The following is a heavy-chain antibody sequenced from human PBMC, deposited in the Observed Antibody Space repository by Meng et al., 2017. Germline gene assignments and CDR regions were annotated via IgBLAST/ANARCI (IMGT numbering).Heavy chain of an antibody. CDR3: ARADRRVGSYGPNWFDP. CDR2: IYYSGST. D-gene: IGHD5-18*01. CDR1: GGSISSGGYY. V-gene: IGHV4-31*01. J-gene: IGHJ5*02. Sequence: QVRLQEAGPGLVKPSQTLPLPCTVSGGSISSGGYYWSWIRQHPGKGLEWIGYIYYSGSTYYNPSLKSLVTISVDTSKNQFSLKLSSVTAADTAVYYCARADRRVGSYGPNWFDPWGQGTLVTVSS.